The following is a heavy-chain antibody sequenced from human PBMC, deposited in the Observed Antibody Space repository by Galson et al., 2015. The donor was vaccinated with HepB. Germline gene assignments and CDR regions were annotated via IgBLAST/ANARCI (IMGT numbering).Heavy chain of an antibody. J-gene: IGHJ4*02. Sequence: LSLTYAVSGGSISSSNWWSWVRQPPGKGLEWIGEIYHSGSTNYNPSLKSRVTISVDKSKNQFSLKLSSVTAADTAVYYCARDRSWGDSTTGLWGQGTLVTVSS. CDR3: ARDRSWGDSTTGL. CDR2: IYHSGST. D-gene: IGHD3-10*01. V-gene: IGHV4-4*02. CDR1: GGSISSSNW.